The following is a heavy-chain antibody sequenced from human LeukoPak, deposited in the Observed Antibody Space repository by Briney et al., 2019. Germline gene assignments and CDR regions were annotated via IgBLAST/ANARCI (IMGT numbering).Heavy chain of an antibody. V-gene: IGHV3-74*01. J-gene: IGHJ4*02. CDR1: GFTFTNYW. CDR3: AKDGSPYYDFWSGQSYYFDY. D-gene: IGHD3-3*01. Sequence: PGGSLRLSCAASGFTFTNYWIHWVRQAPGKGLMWVSRIKSDGITTNYADSVKGRFTISRDNAKNTVYLQMNSLRAEDTAVYYCAKDGSPYYDFWSGQSYYFDYWGQGTLVTVSS. CDR2: IKSDGITT.